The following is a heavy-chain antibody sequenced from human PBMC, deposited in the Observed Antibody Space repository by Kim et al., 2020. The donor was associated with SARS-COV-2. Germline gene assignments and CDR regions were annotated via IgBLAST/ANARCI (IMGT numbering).Heavy chain of an antibody. V-gene: IGHV3-23*01. J-gene: IGHJ5*02. Sequence: GGSLRLSCAASGFTFSTYDMTWVRQAPGKGLEWVSVISGSGSYISHANSVKGRFTVSRDNSKKTLYPQMSSLRAQDTAIYYCARWCGFGGLSNWIDPWGQGTLVTVSS. CDR3: ARWCGFGGLSNWIDP. D-gene: IGHD3-10*01. CDR1: GFTFSTYD. CDR2: ISGSGSYI.